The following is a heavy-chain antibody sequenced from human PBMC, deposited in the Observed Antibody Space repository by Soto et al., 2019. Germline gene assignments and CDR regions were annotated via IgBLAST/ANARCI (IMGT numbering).Heavy chain of an antibody. D-gene: IGHD2-2*01. J-gene: IGHJ2*01. CDR1: GGSVSGGSYC. CDR2: VYNSGSN. Sequence: QVQLQESGPGLVKPSETRSLTCTVSGGSVSGGSYCWSWIRQPPGKGLECNGYVYNSGSNTYNPSLKSRVTISVDTSKNQFSLGLSSGTAADTAVYYFASVPLTTYFGLLGRGKLVTVSS. CDR3: ASVPLTTYFGL. V-gene: IGHV4-61*01.